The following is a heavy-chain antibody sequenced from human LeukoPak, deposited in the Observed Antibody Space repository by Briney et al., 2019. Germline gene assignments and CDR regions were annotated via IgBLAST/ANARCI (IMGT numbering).Heavy chain of an antibody. CDR2: FYTSGST. J-gene: IGHJ4*02. CDR1: GASISSYF. V-gene: IGHV4-59*10. CDR3: ARYVPQDYYFDY. Sequence: SETLSLTCTVPGASISSYFWSWIRQPAGKGLEWIGRFYTSGSTNYNPSLKSRVTMSADTSKNQFSLKLTSVTAADTAVYYCARYVPQDYYFDYGGQGTLVTVSS.